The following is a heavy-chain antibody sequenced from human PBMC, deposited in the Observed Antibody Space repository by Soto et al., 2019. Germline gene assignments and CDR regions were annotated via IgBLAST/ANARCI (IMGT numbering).Heavy chain of an antibody. V-gene: IGHV1-18*01. Sequence: QVQLVQYGAEVKKPGASVKVSCKASGYTFTSYGISWVRQAPVQGLEWMGWISAYNGNTNYAQKLQGRVTMTTDTSTSTAYMELRSLRSADTAVYSCARDPGEYSGSYEGWCDPWGQGTLVTVSS. CDR2: ISAYNGNT. J-gene: IGHJ5*02. CDR1: GYTFTSYG. D-gene: IGHD1-26*01. CDR3: ARDPGEYSGSYEGWCDP.